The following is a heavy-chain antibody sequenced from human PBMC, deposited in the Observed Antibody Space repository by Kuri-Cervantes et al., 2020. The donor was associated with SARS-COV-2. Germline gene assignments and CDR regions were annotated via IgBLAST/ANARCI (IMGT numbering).Heavy chain of an antibody. Sequence: ASVKVSCKASGCTFTGYYMHWVRQAPGQGLEWMGWINPNSGGTNYAQKFQGRVTMTRDTSISTAYMELSRLRSDDTAVYYCARERRGTYYYDSSGYYSGWFDPWGQGTLVTVSS. V-gene: IGHV1-2*02. D-gene: IGHD3-22*01. CDR1: GCTFTGYY. CDR3: ARERRGTYYYDSSGYYSGWFDP. J-gene: IGHJ5*02. CDR2: INPNSGGT.